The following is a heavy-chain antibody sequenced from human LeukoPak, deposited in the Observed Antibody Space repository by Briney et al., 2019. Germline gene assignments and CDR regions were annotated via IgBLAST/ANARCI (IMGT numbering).Heavy chain of an antibody. CDR3: ARDLSLTMVRGAGRAFDI. Sequence: SETLSLTCTVSGGSISSHYWSWIRQPPGKGLEWIAYLFDSVNTKDNPSLQSRLTLSADTSKNQFSLRLSSVTAADTAVYYCARDLSLTMVRGAGRAFDIWGQGTMVTVSS. V-gene: IGHV4-59*11. D-gene: IGHD3-10*01. J-gene: IGHJ3*02. CDR2: LFDSVNT. CDR1: GGSISSHY.